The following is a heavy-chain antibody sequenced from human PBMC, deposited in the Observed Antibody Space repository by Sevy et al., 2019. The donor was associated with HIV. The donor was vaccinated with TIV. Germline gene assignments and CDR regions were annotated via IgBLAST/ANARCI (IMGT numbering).Heavy chain of an antibody. CDR2: ISYDGSNK. Sequence: GGYLRLSCAASGFTFSSYAMHWVRQAPGKGLEWVAVISYDGSNKYYADSVKGRFTISRDNSKNTLYLQMNSLRAEDTAVYYCARARGDTAMAPHFDYWGQGTLVTVSS. V-gene: IGHV3-30-3*01. D-gene: IGHD5-18*01. J-gene: IGHJ4*02. CDR3: ARARGDTAMAPHFDY. CDR1: GFTFSSYA.